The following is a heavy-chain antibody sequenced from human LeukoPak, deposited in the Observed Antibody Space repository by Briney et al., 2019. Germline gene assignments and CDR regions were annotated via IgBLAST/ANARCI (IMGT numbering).Heavy chain of an antibody. J-gene: IGHJ4*02. Sequence: SETLSLTCTVSGGSISSGSYYWSWIRQPPGKGLEWIGYIYYSGSTKCNPSLKSRVTISVDTSKKQFSLKLSSVTAADTAVYYCARSKDILTGYCFDYWGQGTLVTVSS. D-gene: IGHD3-9*01. V-gene: IGHV4-61*01. CDR1: GGSISSGSYY. CDR3: ARSKDILTGYCFDY. CDR2: IYYSGST.